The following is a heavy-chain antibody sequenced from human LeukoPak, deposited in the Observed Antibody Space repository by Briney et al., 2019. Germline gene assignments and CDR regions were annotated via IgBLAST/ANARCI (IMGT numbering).Heavy chain of an antibody. Sequence: PGGSLRLSCAASGFTFSSYGMHWVRQAPGKGLEWVAFIRYDGSNKYYADCVKCRFTISRDNSKNTLYLQMNSLRAEDTAVYYCARRAGAYSHPYDYWGQGTLVTVSS. CDR3: ARRAGAYSHPYDY. V-gene: IGHV3-30*02. CDR2: IRYDGSNK. CDR1: GFTFSSYG. D-gene: IGHD4/OR15-4a*01. J-gene: IGHJ4*02.